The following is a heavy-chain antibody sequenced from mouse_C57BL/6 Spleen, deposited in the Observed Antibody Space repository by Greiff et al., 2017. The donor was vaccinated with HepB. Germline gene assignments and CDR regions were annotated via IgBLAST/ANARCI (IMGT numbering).Heavy chain of an antibody. CDR1: GYTFTDYN. J-gene: IGHJ2*01. CDR3: ATLYDYDGVYFDY. V-gene: IGHV1-22*01. CDR2: INPNNGGT. Sequence: EVQRVESGPELVKPGASVKMSCKASGYTFTDYNMHWVKQSHGKSLEWIGYINPNNGGTSYNQKFKGKATLTVNKSSSTAYMELRSLTSEDSAVYYCATLYDYDGVYFDYWGQGTTLTVSS. D-gene: IGHD2-4*01.